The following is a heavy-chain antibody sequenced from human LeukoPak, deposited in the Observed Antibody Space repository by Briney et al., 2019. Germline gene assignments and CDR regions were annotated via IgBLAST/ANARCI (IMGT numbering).Heavy chain of an antibody. Sequence: ASVKVSCKASGYTFTDYYMHWVRQAPGQGLEWMGWIHPSTGNPTYAQGFTGRFVFSLDTSASTTYLQISSLKAEDTAVYFCARAFQSLGGLSLPDYWGQGTLVTVSS. CDR3: ARAFQSLGGLSLPDY. V-gene: IGHV7-4-1*02. J-gene: IGHJ4*02. CDR1: GYTFTDYY. D-gene: IGHD3-16*02. CDR2: IHPSTGNP.